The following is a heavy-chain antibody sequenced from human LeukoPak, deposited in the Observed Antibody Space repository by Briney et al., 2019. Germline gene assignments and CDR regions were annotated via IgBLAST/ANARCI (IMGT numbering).Heavy chain of an antibody. V-gene: IGHV3-74*01. CDR3: VYYDSSGSSPFEDY. J-gene: IGHJ4*02. CDR2: IKSDGRGT. D-gene: IGHD3-22*01. CDR1: GFTFSSYW. Sequence: PGGSLRLSCAASGFTFSSYWMHWVRQAPGKGLVWVSRIKSDGRGTSYADSVKGRFTISRDNAKNTLYLQMNSLRLEDTAVYYCVYYDSSGSSPFEDYWGQGTLVTVSS.